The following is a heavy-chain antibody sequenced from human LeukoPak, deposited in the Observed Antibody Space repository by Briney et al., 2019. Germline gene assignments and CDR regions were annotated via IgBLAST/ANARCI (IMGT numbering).Heavy chain of an antibody. CDR1: GGSFSGYY. Sequence: SETLSLTCAVYGGSFSGYYWSWIRQPPGKGLEWIGEINHSGSTNYNPSLKSRVTISVDTFKNQFSLKLSSVTAADTAVYYCARGNPTVTTYYFDYWGQGTLVTVSS. CDR2: INHSGST. V-gene: IGHV4-34*01. CDR3: ARGNPTVTTYYFDY. J-gene: IGHJ4*02. D-gene: IGHD4-17*01.